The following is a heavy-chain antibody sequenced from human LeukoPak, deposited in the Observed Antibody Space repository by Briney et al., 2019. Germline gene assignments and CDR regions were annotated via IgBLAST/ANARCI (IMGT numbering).Heavy chain of an antibody. D-gene: IGHD1-14*01. CDR2: IIPIFGTA. Sequence: SVKVSCKASGGTFSSYAISRVRQAPGQGLEWMGGIIPIFGTANYAQKFQGRVTITAGESTSTAYMELSSLRSEDTAVYYCARRGAGTNYFDYWGQGTLVTVSS. CDR1: GGTFSSYA. J-gene: IGHJ4*02. V-gene: IGHV1-69*01. CDR3: ARRGAGTNYFDY.